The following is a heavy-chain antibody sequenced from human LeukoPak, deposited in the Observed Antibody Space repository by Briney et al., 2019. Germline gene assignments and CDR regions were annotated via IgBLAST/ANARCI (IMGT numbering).Heavy chain of an antibody. CDR2: IYYSGST. J-gene: IGHJ3*02. V-gene: IGHV4-31*03. CDR3: ARGREYQLPYDAFDI. Sequence: PSETLSLTCTVSGGSISRGGYYWSWIRQHPGKGLEWIGYIYYSGSTYYNPSLKSRVTISVDTSKNQFSLKLSSVTAADTAVYYCARGREYQLPYDAFDIWGQGTMVTVSS. CDR1: GGSISRGGYY. D-gene: IGHD2-2*01.